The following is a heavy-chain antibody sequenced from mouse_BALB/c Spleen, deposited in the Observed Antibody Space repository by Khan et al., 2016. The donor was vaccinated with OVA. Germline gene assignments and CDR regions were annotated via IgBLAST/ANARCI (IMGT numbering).Heavy chain of an antibody. CDR3: ARSLITTWYLDV. J-gene: IGHJ1*01. V-gene: IGHV5-17*02. Sequence: EVELVESGGGLVQPGGSRKLSCAASGFTFSSFGMHWVRQAPEKGLEWVAYVSFGSATIYYADTVKGRFTISRDNPKNTMFMQMTSRRYEDTAIYYCARSLITTWYLDVWGAWTTVTVSS. D-gene: IGHD2-4*01. CDR1: GFTFSSFG. CDR2: VSFGSATI.